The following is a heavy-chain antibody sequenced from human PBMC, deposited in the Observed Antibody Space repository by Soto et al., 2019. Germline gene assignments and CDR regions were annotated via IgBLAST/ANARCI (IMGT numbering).Heavy chain of an antibody. CDR2: IYPGDSDT. Sequence: LKISCKGSGYSFTSYWIGWVRQMPGKGLEWMGIIYPGDSDTRYSPSFQGQVTISADKSISTAYLQWSSLKASDTAMYYCARPRTPYDSSGYYYYFDYWGQGTLVTVSS. J-gene: IGHJ4*02. CDR3: ARPRTPYDSSGYYYYFDY. CDR1: GYSFTSYW. D-gene: IGHD3-22*01. V-gene: IGHV5-51*01.